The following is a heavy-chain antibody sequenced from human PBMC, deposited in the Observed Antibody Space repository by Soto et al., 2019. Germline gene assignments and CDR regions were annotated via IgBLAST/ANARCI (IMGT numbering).Heavy chain of an antibody. J-gene: IGHJ3*02. CDR1: GYTFTSYG. CDR2: ISAYNGNT. V-gene: IGHV1-18*01. CDR3: ARDHAADDAFDI. Sequence: ASVKVSCKASGYTFTSYGISWVRQAPGQGLEWMGWISAYNGNTNYAQKLQGRVTMTTDTSTSTAYMELRRLRSDDTAVYYCARDHAADDAFDIWGQGTMVTVSS.